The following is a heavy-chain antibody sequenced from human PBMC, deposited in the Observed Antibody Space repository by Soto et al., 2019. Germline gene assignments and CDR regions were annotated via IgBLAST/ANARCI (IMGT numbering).Heavy chain of an antibody. CDR2: ISSSSSYI. CDR1: GFTFSRYS. D-gene: IGHD6-19*01. Sequence: EVQLVESGGGLVKPGGSLRLSCAASGFTFSRYSMNWVRQAPGKGLEWVSSISSSSSYIYYADSVKGRFTISRDNAKNSLYLQMNSLRAEDTAVYSCASEQWLVGGFDYWGQGTLVTVSS. CDR3: ASEQWLVGGFDY. V-gene: IGHV3-21*01. J-gene: IGHJ4*02.